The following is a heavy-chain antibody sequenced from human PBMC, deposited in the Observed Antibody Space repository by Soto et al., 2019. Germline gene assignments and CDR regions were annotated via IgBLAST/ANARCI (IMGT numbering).Heavy chain of an antibody. Sequence: WGSLRLSCVASDFTFRTYTIHWCRQAPFKGLQWVSSINVDGSYIYSADSLKGRFTVSRDNAKNSLYLQMNSLRVEDTAMYYCATEGDFLIGYVWGQGTMVTVSS. CDR2: INVDGSYI. CDR1: DFTFRTYT. CDR3: ATEGDFLIGYV. D-gene: IGHD2-21*02. J-gene: IGHJ3*01. V-gene: IGHV3-21*01.